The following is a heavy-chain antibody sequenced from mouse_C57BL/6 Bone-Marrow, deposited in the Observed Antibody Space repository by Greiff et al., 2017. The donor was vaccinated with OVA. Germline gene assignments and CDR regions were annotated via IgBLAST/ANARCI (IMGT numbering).Heavy chain of an antibody. D-gene: IGHD4-1*02. V-gene: IGHV1-76*01. CDR1: GYTFTDYY. Sequence: VQLQESGAELVRPGASVKLSCKASGYTFTDYYINWVKQRPGQGLEWIARIYPGSGNTYYNEKFKGKATLTAEKSSSTAYMQLSSLTSEDSAVYFCARSTGKGDYWGQGTTLTVSS. CDR2: IYPGSGNT. CDR3: ARSTGKGDY. J-gene: IGHJ2*01.